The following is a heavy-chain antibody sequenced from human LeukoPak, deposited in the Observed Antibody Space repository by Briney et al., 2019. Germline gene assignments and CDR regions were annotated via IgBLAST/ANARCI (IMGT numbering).Heavy chain of an antibody. CDR2: INHSGST. J-gene: IGHJ3*02. V-gene: IGHV4-34*01. CDR3: ARAGYSGDI. Sequence: SETLSLTCTVSGGSISSYYWSWIRQPPGKGLEWIGEINHSGSTNYNPSLKSRVTISVDTSKNQFSLKLSSVTAADTAVYYCARAGYSGDIWGQGTMVTVSS. D-gene: IGHD1-26*01. CDR1: GGSISSYY.